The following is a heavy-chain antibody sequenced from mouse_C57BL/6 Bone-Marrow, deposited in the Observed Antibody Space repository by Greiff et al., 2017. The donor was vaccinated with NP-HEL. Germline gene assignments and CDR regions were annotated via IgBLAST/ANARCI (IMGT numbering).Heavy chain of an antibody. Sequence: EVQLVESGGGLVKPGGSLKLSCAASGFTFSSYAMSWVRQTPEKRLEWVATISDGGSYTYYPDTVKGRFTISRDNAKNNLYLQMSHLKSEDTAMYYCARDYDYDWFAYWGQGTLVTVSA. CDR1: GFTFSSYA. CDR3: ARDYDYDWFAY. V-gene: IGHV5-4*01. J-gene: IGHJ3*01. D-gene: IGHD2-4*01. CDR2: ISDGGSYT.